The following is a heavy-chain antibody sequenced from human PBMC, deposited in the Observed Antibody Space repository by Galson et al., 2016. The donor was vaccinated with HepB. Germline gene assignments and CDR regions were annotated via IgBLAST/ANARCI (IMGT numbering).Heavy chain of an antibody. J-gene: IGHJ4*02. CDR1: GGSISSSNW. CDR3: SSEDF. CDR2: IYPSGST. V-gene: IGHV4-4*02. Sequence: SETLSVTCAVSGGSISSSNWWTWVRQPPGKGLEWIGEIYPSGSTNYNPSLKSRVTISVDKTKNQFSLNLTSVTAADTAVSYCSSEDFWGQGTLVTVSS.